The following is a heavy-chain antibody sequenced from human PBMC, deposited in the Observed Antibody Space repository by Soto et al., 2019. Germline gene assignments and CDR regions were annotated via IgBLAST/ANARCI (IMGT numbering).Heavy chain of an antibody. V-gene: IGHV3-30*18. CDR1: GFTFSSYG. CDR2: ISYDGSNK. J-gene: IGHJ4*02. Sequence: GSLRLSCAASGFTFSSYGMHWVRQAPGKGLEWVAVISYDGSNKYYADSVKGRFTISRDNSKNTLYLQMNSLRAEDTAVYYCAKDFYYYDSSGYFDYWGQGT. CDR3: AKDFYYYDSSGYFDY. D-gene: IGHD3-22*01.